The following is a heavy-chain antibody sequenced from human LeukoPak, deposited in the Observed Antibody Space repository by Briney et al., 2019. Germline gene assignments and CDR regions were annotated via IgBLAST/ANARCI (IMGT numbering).Heavy chain of an antibody. Sequence: PSETLSLPCTVSGGPMRHYYWRWIRQPAGKGLEWIGRVHNRGSTTYTPSLRSRVTMSVDTSKNQFSLKLSSVTAADTAVYYCARLSVPDVEGAFDIWGQGTLVTVSS. CDR3: ARLSVPDVEGAFDI. V-gene: IGHV4-4*07. D-gene: IGHD2-2*01. CDR2: VHNRGST. CDR1: GGPMRHYY. J-gene: IGHJ3*02.